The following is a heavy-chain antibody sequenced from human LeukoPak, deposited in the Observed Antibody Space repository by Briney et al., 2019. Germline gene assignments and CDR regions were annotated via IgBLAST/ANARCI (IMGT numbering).Heavy chain of an antibody. J-gene: IGHJ4*02. D-gene: IGHD6-6*01. V-gene: IGHV1-2*02. CDR1: GYTFTGYY. Sequence: ASVKASCKASGYTFTGYYMHWVRQAPGQGLEWMGWINPNSGGTNYAQKFQGRVTMTRDTSICTAYMELSRLRSDDTAVYYCARNPKSSARPLLFDYWGQGTLVTVSS. CDR3: ARNPKSSARPLLFDY. CDR2: INPNSGGT.